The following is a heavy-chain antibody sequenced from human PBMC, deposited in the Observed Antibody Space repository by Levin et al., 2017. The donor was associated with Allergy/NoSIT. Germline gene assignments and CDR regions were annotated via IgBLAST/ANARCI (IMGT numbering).Heavy chain of an antibody. CDR1: GGSFSGYY. Sequence: TSETLSLTCAVYGGSFSGYYWSWIRQPPGKGLEWIGEINHSGSTNYNPSLKSRVTISVDTSKNQFSLKLSSVTAADTAVYYCARGPNYRPYDYIWGSYRFPSLLFDYWGQGTLVTVSS. J-gene: IGHJ4*02. V-gene: IGHV4-34*01. CDR3: ARGPNYRPYDYIWGSYRFPSLLFDY. D-gene: IGHD3-16*02. CDR2: INHSGST.